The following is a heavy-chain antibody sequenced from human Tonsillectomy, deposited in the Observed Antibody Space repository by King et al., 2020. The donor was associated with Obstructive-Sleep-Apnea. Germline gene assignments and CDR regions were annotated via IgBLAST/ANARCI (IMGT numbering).Heavy chain of an antibody. Sequence: VQLVESGGVVVQPGGSLTLSCAASGFTFDDYGMHWVRQAPGKGLEWVSLIIWGVGQTYYGDSVKGRFTISRDTSKNSLFLQMNSLRVEDSALYYCTKEFSIDSSGYYNSAMDVWGQGPTVTASS. CDR2: IIWGVGQT. J-gene: IGHJ6*02. D-gene: IGHD3-22*01. CDR3: TKEFSIDSSGYYNSAMDV. V-gene: IGHV3-43D*03. CDR1: GFTFDDYG.